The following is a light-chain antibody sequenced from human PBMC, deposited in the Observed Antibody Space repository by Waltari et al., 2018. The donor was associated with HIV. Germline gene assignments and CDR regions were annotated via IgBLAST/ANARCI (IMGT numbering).Light chain of an antibody. CDR1: SSNIGSNI. Sequence: QSVLTQPPSVSGTPGQNVTIPCSGSSSNIGSNIVNWYQQRPGAAPKLLIYSNGQRPSGVPDRFSGSKSGTSASLAISGLQSADEADYYCAAWDDSLNGMFGGGTRLTVL. J-gene: IGLJ3*02. V-gene: IGLV1-44*01. CDR3: AAWDDSLNGM. CDR2: SNG.